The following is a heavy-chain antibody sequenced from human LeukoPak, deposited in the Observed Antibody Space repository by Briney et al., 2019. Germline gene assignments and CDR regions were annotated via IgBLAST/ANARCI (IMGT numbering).Heavy chain of an antibody. CDR2: IFHSGIT. CDR1: GYSISSGYY. V-gene: IGHV4-38-2*01. D-gene: IGHD1-26*01. J-gene: IGHJ4*02. CDR3: ARHIGSYYVDY. Sequence: SETLSLTCVVSGYSISSGYYWGWIQQPPGKGLEWIGSIFHSGITYYNPSLKSRVTISVDTSKNQFSLKLRSVTAADTAVYYCARHIGSYYVDYWGQGTLVTVSS.